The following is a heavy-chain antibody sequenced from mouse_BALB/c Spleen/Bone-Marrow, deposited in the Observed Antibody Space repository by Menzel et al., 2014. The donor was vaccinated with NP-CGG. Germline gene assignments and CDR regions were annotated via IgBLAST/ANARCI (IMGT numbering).Heavy chain of an antibody. Sequence: QVHVKQSGAEMVRSGSSVKISCKASGYAFSVYWMNWVKQRPGQGLEWIGQIYPGDGDTNYNGKFKGRATLTADKSSNTAYMRLSSLTSEDSAVYFCARGGISVDYWGQGTTLTVSS. CDR3: ARGGISVDY. CDR2: IYPGDGDT. J-gene: IGHJ2*01. V-gene: IGHV1-80*01. CDR1: GYAFSVYW.